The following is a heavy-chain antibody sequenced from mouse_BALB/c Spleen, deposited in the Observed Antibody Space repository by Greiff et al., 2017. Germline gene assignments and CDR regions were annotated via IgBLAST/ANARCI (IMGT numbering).Heavy chain of an antibody. CDR3: ARDWRSTMITTESDYFDY. CDR2: IWAGGST. J-gene: IGHJ2*01. D-gene: IGHD2-4*01. Sequence: QVQLKQSGPGLVAPSQSLSITCTVSGFSLTSYGVHWVRQPPGKGLEWLGVIWAGGSTNYNSALMSRLSISKDNSKSQVFLKMNSLQTDDTAMYYCARDWRSTMITTESDYFDYWGQGTTLTVSS. V-gene: IGHV2-9*02. CDR1: GFSLTSYG.